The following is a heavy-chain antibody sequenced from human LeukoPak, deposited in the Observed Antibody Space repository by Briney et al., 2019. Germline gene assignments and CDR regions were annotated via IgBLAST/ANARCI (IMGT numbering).Heavy chain of an antibody. V-gene: IGHV1-2*02. Sequence: ASVSVSCKASGYTFTVYYMHWVRQAPGQGLEGMGWINPNSGGTNYAQKFQGRVTMTRDTSISTAYMELSRLRSDDTAVYYCARDIVVVPAGDAFDIWGQGTMVTVSS. CDR2: INPNSGGT. J-gene: IGHJ3*02. CDR3: ARDIVVVPAGDAFDI. D-gene: IGHD2-2*01. CDR1: GYTFTVYY.